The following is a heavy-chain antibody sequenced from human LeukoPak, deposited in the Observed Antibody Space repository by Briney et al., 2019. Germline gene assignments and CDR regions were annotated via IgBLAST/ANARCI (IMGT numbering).Heavy chain of an antibody. J-gene: IGHJ4*02. Sequence: PGGSLRLSCAASGFTFSSYWMHWVRQAPGKGLVWVSRINSDGSSTTYADSVKGRFTISRDNAKNTLYQQMNSLRAEDTAVYYCAREDCSGTSCYSFDYWGQGTLVTVSS. D-gene: IGHD2-2*01. CDR3: AREDCSGTSCYSFDY. V-gene: IGHV3-74*01. CDR2: INSDGSST. CDR1: GFTFSSYW.